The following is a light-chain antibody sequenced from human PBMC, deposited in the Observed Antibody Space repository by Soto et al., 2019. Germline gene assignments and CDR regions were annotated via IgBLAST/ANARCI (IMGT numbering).Light chain of an antibody. CDR2: DAS. CDR3: QQSSNCPHLT. Sequence: EIVWTTSPATLSFSPAKISTFSCTASPIVSTSLASYRQRPGQAPRLLIYDASISATGIPARFSGSGSGTDFTLTIRSRESDDFAVYYCQQSSNCPHLTCGGGNTVDIK. CDR1: PIVSTS. J-gene: IGKJ4*01. V-gene: IGKV3-11*01.